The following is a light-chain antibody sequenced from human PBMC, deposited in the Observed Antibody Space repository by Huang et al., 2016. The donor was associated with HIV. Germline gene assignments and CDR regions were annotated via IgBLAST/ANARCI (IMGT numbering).Light chain of an antibody. CDR1: HSVSSN. CDR3: QQYNNWPPAT. Sequence: EIVMKQSPATLSVSPGERATLSCTASHSVSSNLAWYQQKPGQAPRLLIYGASTRATGIPARFSGSGSGTEFTLTISSLQSEDFAVYYCQQYNNWPPATFGQGTKLEIK. J-gene: IGKJ2*01. CDR2: GAS. V-gene: IGKV3-15*01.